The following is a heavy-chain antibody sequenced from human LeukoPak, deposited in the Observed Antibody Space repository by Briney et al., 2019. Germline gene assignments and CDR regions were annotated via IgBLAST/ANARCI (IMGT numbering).Heavy chain of an antibody. CDR3: ARDHAWFDP. J-gene: IGHJ5*02. CDR1: GGSISSSDYY. CDR2: IFYSGAA. Sequence: SENLSLTCTVSGGSISSSDYYWGWVRQPPGKGLEWIGSIFYSGAAHCNPSLKSRVTISVDTSNDQFSLMLSSVTAADTAVYYCARDHAWFDPWGQGTLVTVSS. V-gene: IGHV4-39*02. D-gene: IGHD2-8*01.